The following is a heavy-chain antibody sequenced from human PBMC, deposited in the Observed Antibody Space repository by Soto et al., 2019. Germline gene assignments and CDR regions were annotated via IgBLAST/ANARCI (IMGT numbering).Heavy chain of an antibody. Sequence: GGSLRLSCSASGFTFSNYAMTWVRQATGEGLKWVAVLTNDGGDTLHADSVTGRFTIFRHNSRDTLYFQMIGGRAEGTAMYYCAKSSVKSYPESRVFEVGGQGTRVTVSS. V-gene: IGHV3-23*01. D-gene: IGHD3-3*01. CDR3: AKSSVKSYPESRVFEV. CDR2: LTNDGGDT. J-gene: IGHJ4*02. CDR1: GFTFSNYA.